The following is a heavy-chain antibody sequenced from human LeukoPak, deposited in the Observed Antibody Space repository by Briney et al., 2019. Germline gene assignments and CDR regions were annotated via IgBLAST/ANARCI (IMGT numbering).Heavy chain of an antibody. CDR2: IYYSGST. V-gene: IGHV4-31*03. D-gene: IGHD3-22*01. Sequence: TSQTPSLTCTVSGGSISSGGYYWSWIRQHPGKGLEWIGYIYYSGSTYYNPFLKSRVTISVDTSKNQFSLKLSSVTAADTAVYYCARDSSGFQDAFDIWGQGTMVTVSS. J-gene: IGHJ3*02. CDR1: GGSISSGGYY. CDR3: ARDSSGFQDAFDI.